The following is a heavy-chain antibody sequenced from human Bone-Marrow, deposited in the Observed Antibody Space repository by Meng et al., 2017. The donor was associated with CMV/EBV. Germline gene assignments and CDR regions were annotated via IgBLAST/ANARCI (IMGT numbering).Heavy chain of an antibody. CDR2: INSDGSNT. CDR1: GFTFSTYW. D-gene: IGHD6-13*01. CDR3: ARATSIAAAGTWDLGMYAFDI. Sequence: GESLKISCAASGFTFSTYWMHWVRQAPGKGLVWVSRINSDGSNTSYADSVKGRFTISRDNAKNSLYLQMNSLRAEDTAVYYCARATSIAAAGTWDLGMYAFDIWGQGTMVTVSS. V-gene: IGHV3-74*01. J-gene: IGHJ3*02.